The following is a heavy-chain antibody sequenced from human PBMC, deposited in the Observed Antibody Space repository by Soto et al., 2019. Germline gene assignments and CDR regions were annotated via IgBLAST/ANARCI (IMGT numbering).Heavy chain of an antibody. J-gene: IGHJ4*02. Sequence: GGSLRLSCAASGFTFSSYAMNWVRQAPGKGLEWVSGISGSGGNTYYADSVKGRFTISRDNSKNTLYLQMYSLRGGDTAVYYSAQGGGRGASFNTRVGYWGQGTLVIFSS. CDR3: AQGGGRGASFNTRVGY. D-gene: IGHD1-26*01. CDR2: ISGSGGNT. CDR1: GFTFSSYA. V-gene: IGHV3-23*01.